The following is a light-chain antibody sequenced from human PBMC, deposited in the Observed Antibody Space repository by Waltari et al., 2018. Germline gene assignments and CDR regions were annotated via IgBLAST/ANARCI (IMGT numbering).Light chain of an antibody. Sequence: SSELTQAPAVSVALGQPVKITCQGDSLKTYYPSWYQQKPGQAPVLVIYGKNIRPSGIPDRLSGSRSGNTASLTVTGAQAEDEADYYCNARDTSGFPVVFGGGTKVTVL. J-gene: IGLJ2*01. CDR3: NARDTSGFPVV. V-gene: IGLV3-19*01. CDR1: SLKTYY. CDR2: GKN.